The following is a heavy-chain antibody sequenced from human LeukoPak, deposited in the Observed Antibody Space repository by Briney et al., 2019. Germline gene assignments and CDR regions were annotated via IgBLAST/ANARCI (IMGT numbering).Heavy chain of an antibody. CDR3: ARGRDTYYYDSSGYYNFDY. Sequence: EASVKVSCKASGGTFSSYAISWVRQAPGQGLEWMGGIIPIFGTANYAQKFQGRVTITTDESTSTAYMELSSLRSEDTAVYYCARGRDTYYYDSSGYYNFDYWGQGTLVTVS. CDR2: IIPIFGTA. D-gene: IGHD3-22*01. V-gene: IGHV1-69*05. J-gene: IGHJ4*02. CDR1: GGTFSSYA.